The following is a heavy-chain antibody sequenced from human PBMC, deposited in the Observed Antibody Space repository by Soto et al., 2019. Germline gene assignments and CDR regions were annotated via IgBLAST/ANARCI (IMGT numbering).Heavy chain of an antibody. D-gene: IGHD6-19*01. CDR1: GFTVSNSA. J-gene: IGHJ4*02. V-gene: IGHV3-23*01. CDR3: TKERQCLRDYFHY. Sequence: EVQLLESGGGFVRHGVTLSRSCRASGFTVSNSALSWVRQAPGKGMEWVSAISPIGQGIHYADSVTGRFTIARDNSRNTVFLYIESLRAEDPAVYYCTKERQCLRDYFHYLGQGTLGTFSS. CDR2: ISPIGQGI.